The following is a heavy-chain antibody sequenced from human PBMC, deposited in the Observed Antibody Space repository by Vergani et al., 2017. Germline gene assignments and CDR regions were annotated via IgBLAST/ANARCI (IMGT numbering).Heavy chain of an antibody. D-gene: IGHD1-1*01. J-gene: IGHJ4*02. Sequence: QVQLVESGGGVVQPGRSLRLSCVMSGFTVTNYAIFWVRQALGKGLEWVSVIWHDGGNKHFADSVAGRFAISRDDSKKTVYLEMTNLRAEDTALYYCVRDRYEGTSPYNGRLLGHWGQGTRVTVSS. CDR2: IWHDGGNK. CDR1: GFTVTNYA. V-gene: IGHV3-33*01. CDR3: VRDRYEGTSPYNGRLLGH.